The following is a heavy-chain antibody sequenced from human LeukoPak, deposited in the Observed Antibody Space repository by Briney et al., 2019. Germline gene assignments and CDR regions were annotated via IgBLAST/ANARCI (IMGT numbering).Heavy chain of an antibody. Sequence: ASVKVSCKASGGTFSSYAISWVRQAPGQGLEWMGRIIPILGIANYAQKFQGRVTITADKSTSTAYMELSSLRSEDTAVYYCARVMVAVAGTADRFDYWGQGTLVTVSS. D-gene: IGHD6-19*01. CDR3: ARVMVAVAGTADRFDY. V-gene: IGHV1-69*04. J-gene: IGHJ4*02. CDR1: GGTFSSYA. CDR2: IIPILGIA.